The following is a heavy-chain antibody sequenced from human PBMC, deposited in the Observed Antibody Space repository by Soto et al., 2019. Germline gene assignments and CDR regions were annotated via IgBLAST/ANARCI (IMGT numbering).Heavy chain of an antibody. V-gene: IGHV4-59*08. CDR3: ARQGFGELHGLVDV. CDR1: GGSISSYY. CDR2: IYYSGST. D-gene: IGHD3-10*01. J-gene: IGHJ6*02. Sequence: SETLSLTCTVSGGSISSYYWSWIRQPPGKGLEWIGYIYYSGSTNYNPSLKSRVTISLGTSKNQFSLNLSSVTAADTALYYCARQGFGELHGLVDVWGQGTTVTVSS.